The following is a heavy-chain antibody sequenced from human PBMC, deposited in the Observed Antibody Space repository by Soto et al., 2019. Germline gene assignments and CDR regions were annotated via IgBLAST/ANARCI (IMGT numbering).Heavy chain of an antibody. CDR1: GGTFSGYT. CDR2: IIPILGIA. Sequence: QVQLVQSGAEVKKPGSSVKVSCKASGGTFSGYTISWVRQAPGQGLEWMGRIIPILGIANYAQKFQGRVTITADKSTSTAYMELSSLRSEDTAVYYCAREKIHAYYYYYMDVWGKGTTVTVSS. V-gene: IGHV1-69*08. CDR3: AREKIHAYYYYYMDV. J-gene: IGHJ6*03.